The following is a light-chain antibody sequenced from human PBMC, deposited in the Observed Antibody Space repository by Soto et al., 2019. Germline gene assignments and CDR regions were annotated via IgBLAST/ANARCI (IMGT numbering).Light chain of an antibody. CDR2: DVS. CDR3: SSYTSSSTHYV. V-gene: IGLV2-14*01. Sequence: QSALNQAASVSGSPGQSIPISCTGTSSDVGGYNYVSWYQQHPGKAPKLMIYDVSNRPSGVSNRFSGSKSGNTASLTISGLQAEDEADYYCSSYTSSSTHYVFGTGTKVTVL. CDR1: SSDVGGYNY. J-gene: IGLJ1*01.